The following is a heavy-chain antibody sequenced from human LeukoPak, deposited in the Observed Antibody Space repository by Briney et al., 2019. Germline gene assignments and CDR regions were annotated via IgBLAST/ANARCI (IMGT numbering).Heavy chain of an antibody. J-gene: IGHJ4*02. CDR1: GGTFSSYA. D-gene: IGHD5-24*01. CDR3: ARGGWLQFLYYFDY. Sequence: ASVKVSCKASGGTFSSYAISWVRQAPGQGLEWMGGIIPIFGTANYAQKFQGRVTITADESTSTAYMELSSLRSEDTAVYHCARGGWLQFLYYFDYWGQGTLVTVSS. V-gene: IGHV1-69*13. CDR2: IIPIFGTA.